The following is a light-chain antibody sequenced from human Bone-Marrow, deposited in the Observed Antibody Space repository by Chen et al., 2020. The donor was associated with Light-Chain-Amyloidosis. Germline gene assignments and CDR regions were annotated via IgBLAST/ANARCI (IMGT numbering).Light chain of an antibody. V-gene: IGLV2-23*02. Sequence: QSALTQPASVSGSPGQSIPIPCTGTSSNVGGLNLVSWYQQHPGKAPKLIFYEVTKRPSGVSNRFSAFKSGNTASLTISGLQTEDEADYYCCSYAGDSTLLFGGGTKLTVL. CDR2: EVT. J-gene: IGLJ2*01. CDR3: CSYAGDSTLL. CDR1: SSNVGGLNL.